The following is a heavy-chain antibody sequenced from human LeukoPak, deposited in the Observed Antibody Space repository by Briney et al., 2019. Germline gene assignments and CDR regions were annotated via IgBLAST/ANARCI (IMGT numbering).Heavy chain of an antibody. V-gene: IGHV3-9*03. CDR3: AKASHMVGPFDY. J-gene: IGHJ4*02. Sequence: GRSLRHSCAASGFTFDDYAMHWVRQAPGKGMEWVSGISWNSGSIGYADSVKGRFTISRDNAKNSLYLQMNSLRAEDMALYYCAKASHMVGPFDYWGQGTLVTVSS. CDR2: ISWNSGSI. CDR1: GFTFDDYA. D-gene: IGHD2-21*01.